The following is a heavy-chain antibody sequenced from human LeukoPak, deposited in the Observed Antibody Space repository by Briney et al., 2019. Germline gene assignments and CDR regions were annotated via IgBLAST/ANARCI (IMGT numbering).Heavy chain of an antibody. D-gene: IGHD3-10*01. Sequence: PGGPLRLSCAASGFTFSIYWMHWVRHVPGKGLEWVSGFGADGSSTNYPGSVRGRFTISRDNAKNTLYLQINNLRAEDTAVYHCASAISYSGGYWGQGTLVTVSS. CDR1: GFTFSIYW. CDR2: FGADGSST. J-gene: IGHJ4*02. CDR3: ASAISYSGGY. V-gene: IGHV3-74*01.